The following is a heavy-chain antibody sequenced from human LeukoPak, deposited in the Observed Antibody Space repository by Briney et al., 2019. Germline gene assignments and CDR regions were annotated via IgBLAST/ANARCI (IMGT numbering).Heavy chain of an antibody. J-gene: IGHJ6*03. CDR3: ARVDWGYYYMDV. Sequence: GGSLRLSCAASGFTFSHYGMHWVRQAPGKGLEWVAFIRYSASDTYYADSVKGRFTISRDNAKNTLYLQMNSLRAEDTAVYYCARVDWGYYYMDVWGKGTTVTVSS. CDR2: IRYSASDT. CDR1: GFTFSHYG. D-gene: IGHD3-16*01. V-gene: IGHV3-30*02.